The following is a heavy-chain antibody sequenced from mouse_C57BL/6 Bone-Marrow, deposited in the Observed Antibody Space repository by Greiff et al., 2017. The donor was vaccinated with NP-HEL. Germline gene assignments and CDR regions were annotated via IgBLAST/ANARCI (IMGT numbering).Heavy chain of an antibody. D-gene: IGHD1-1*01. CDR3: ARPPPGYYGSSLVAY. V-gene: IGHV2-6*03. CDR2: IWSDGST. J-gene: IGHJ3*01. Sequence: QVQLKQSGPGLVAPSQSLSITCTVSGFSLTSYGVHWVRQPPGKGLEWLVVIWSDGSTTYNSALKSRLCISKDNSKSQVFLKMNSLQTDDTAMYYCARPPPGYYGSSLVAYWGQGTLVTVSA. CDR1: GFSLTSYG.